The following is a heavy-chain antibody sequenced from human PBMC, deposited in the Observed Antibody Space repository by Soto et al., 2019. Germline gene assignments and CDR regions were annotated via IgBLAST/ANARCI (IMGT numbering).Heavy chain of an antibody. Sequence: QVQLVQSGTEVKKPGSSVKVSCKASGGTFRNYPINWVRQAPGQGLEWMGSIFPLTDIPDYAQNFQARLTISADDNPSTAYMDVTSLTSDDTAMYFCARGPLVVLNYFESWGQGTLVAVSS. J-gene: IGHJ4*02. CDR1: GGTFRNYP. V-gene: IGHV1-69*02. CDR3: ARGPLVVLNYFES. CDR2: IFPLTDIP.